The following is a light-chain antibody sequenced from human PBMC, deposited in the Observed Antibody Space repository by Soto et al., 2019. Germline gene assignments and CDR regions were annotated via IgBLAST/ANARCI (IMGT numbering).Light chain of an antibody. CDR3: EQRSDSYT. CDR1: QSVSSY. Sequence: EIVLTQSPATLSLSPGERATLSCRASQSVSSYLAWYQPKPGQAPRLLIYDASNRATGIPARFSGSGSGTEFTLTISSLEPEDLAVYYCEQRSDSYTFGQGTKLEIK. J-gene: IGKJ2*01. V-gene: IGKV3-11*01. CDR2: DAS.